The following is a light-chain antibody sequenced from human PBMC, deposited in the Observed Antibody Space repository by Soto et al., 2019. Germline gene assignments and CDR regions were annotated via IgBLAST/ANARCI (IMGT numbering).Light chain of an antibody. J-gene: IGKJ1*01. CDR2: DAS. Sequence: EIVLTQSPSTLSSSVGERATLSCRASRSVDTYLAWYQQKLGQAPRLLIYDASSRTTGIPARFSGNGSGTEFTLTISSLEPEDFAVYYCQQLKNYPPGTFGPGTKVESK. CDR1: RSVDTY. CDR3: QQLKNYPPGT. V-gene: IGKV3-11*01.